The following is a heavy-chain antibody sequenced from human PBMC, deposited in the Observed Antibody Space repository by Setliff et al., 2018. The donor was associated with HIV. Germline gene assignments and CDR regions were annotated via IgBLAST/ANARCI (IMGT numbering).Heavy chain of an antibody. Sequence: GESLKISCVASGFLFGNSWMVWVRHTPGTGLEWVAVMNQDGSTKNYVDSAKGRFTISRDDATKSLFLQMDSLRAEDTAVYYCARSRSTRDAFDIWGQGTMVTVSS. J-gene: IGHJ3*02. D-gene: IGHD2-2*01. CDR1: GFLFGNSW. V-gene: IGHV3-7*01. CDR2: MNQDGSTK. CDR3: ARSRSTRDAFDI.